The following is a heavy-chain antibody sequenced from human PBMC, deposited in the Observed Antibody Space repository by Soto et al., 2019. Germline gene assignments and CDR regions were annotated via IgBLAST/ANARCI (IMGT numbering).Heavy chain of an antibody. CDR2: IYYSGST. CDR1: GGSISSYY. V-gene: IGHV4-59*01. Sequence: PSETLSLTCTVSGGSISSYYWSWIRQPPGKRLEWIGYIYYSGSTYYNPSLKSRVTILVDTSKNQFSLKLTSVTAADTAVYYCARDRGITVAEYFYSYGMDVWGQGTTVTVSS. J-gene: IGHJ6*02. D-gene: IGHD6-19*01. CDR3: ARDRGITVAEYFYSYGMDV.